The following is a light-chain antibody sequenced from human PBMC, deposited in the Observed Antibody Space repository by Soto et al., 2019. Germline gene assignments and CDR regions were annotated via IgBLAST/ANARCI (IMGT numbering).Light chain of an antibody. CDR3: SSYTSSSTSGYVV. Sequence: QSALTQPASVSGSPGQSITISCTGTSSDVGGYNYVSWYQQHPGKAPKLMIYDVSNRPSGVSNRFSGSKSGNTASLTISGLQAEDEADYYCSSYTSSSTSGYVVFGGGTKVTVL. CDR2: DVS. J-gene: IGLJ2*01. V-gene: IGLV2-14*01. CDR1: SSDVGGYNY.